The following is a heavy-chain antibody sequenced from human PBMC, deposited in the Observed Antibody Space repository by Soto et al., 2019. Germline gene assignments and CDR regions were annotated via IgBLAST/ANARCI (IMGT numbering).Heavy chain of an antibody. CDR3: ARAGYVGAFDI. V-gene: IGHV1-8*01. J-gene: IGHJ3*02. Sequence: ASVEASSKDSGYTITSYDINWLRQDTGQGLEWMGWMNFNSGNTGYAQKFQGRVTMTRNTSIRTAYMELSSLRSEDTAVYYWARAGYVGAFDIWGQGPMVTVS. CDR2: MNFNSGNT. CDR1: GYTITSYD. D-gene: IGHD2-2*01.